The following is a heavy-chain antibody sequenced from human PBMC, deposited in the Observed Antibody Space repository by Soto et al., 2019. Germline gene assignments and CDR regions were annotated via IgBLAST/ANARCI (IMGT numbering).Heavy chain of an antibody. Sequence: SETLSLTCTVSGGSISSYYWSWIRQPPGKGLEWIGYIYYSGSTNYNPSLKSRVTISVDTSKNQFSLKLSSVTAADTAVYYCARVGIRFLEWSRPYYGMDVWGQGTTVTVSS. CDR2: IYYSGST. CDR1: GGSISSYY. D-gene: IGHD3-3*01. V-gene: IGHV4-59*01. J-gene: IGHJ6*02. CDR3: ARVGIRFLEWSRPYYGMDV.